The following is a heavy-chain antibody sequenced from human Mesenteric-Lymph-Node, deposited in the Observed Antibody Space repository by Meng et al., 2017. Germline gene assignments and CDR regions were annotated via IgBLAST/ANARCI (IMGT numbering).Heavy chain of an antibody. J-gene: IGHJ2*01. Sequence: VELQQSGPGLVKRSQTLSLTCAVFGASVSSNNVAYNWIRQSPSRGLEWLGRTYYRSKWYNDYAVSVKSRITINPDTSKNQFSLQLNSVTPEDTAVYYCARDVNLDCYFDLWGSGTLVTVSS. CDR3: ARDVNLDCYFDL. CDR2: TYYRSKWYN. V-gene: IGHV6-1*01. CDR1: GASVSSNNVA. D-gene: IGHD1-14*01.